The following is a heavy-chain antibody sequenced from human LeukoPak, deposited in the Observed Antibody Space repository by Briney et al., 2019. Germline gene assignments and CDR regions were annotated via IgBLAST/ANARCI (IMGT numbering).Heavy chain of an antibody. D-gene: IGHD4-17*01. CDR2: IYHSGST. CDR3: ARDHGDYERYYYGMDV. J-gene: IGHJ6*02. Sequence: SETLSLTCAVSGGSISSSNWWSWVRQPPGKGLEWIGEIYHSGSTNYNPSLKSRVTISVDKSKNQFSLKLSSVTAADTAVYYCARDHGDYERYYYGMDVWGQGTTVTVSS. V-gene: IGHV4-4*02. CDR1: GGSISSSNW.